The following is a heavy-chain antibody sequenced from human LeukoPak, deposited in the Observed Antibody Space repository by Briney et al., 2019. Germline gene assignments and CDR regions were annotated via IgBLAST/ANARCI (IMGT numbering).Heavy chain of an antibody. CDR2: ISSSGSTI. J-gene: IGHJ4*02. Sequence: PGGSLRLSCAASGFTFSSYEMNWVRQAPGKGLEWVSYISSSGSTIYYADSVKGRFTISRDNAKNSLYLQMNSLRAEDTAVYYCAPVNNGGNSPTDYWGQGTLVTVSS. CDR3: APVNNGGNSPTDY. D-gene: IGHD4-23*01. CDR1: GFTFSSYE. V-gene: IGHV3-48*03.